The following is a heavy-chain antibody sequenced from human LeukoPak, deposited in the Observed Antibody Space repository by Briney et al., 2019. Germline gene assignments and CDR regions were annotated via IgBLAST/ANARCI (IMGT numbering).Heavy chain of an antibody. D-gene: IGHD2-15*01. CDR2: FDPEDGET. CDR1: GYTLTELS. Sequence: ASVKVSCKVSGYTLTELSMHWVRQAPGKGLEWMGGFDPEDGETIYAQKFQGRVTMTRDTSISTAYMELSRLRSDDTAVYYCARDGDIVVVVAAIGFDYWGQGTLVTVSS. V-gene: IGHV1-24*01. J-gene: IGHJ4*02. CDR3: ARDGDIVVVVAAIGFDY.